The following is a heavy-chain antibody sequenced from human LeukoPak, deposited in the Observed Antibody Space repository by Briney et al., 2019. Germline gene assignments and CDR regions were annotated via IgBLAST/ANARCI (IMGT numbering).Heavy chain of an antibody. J-gene: IGHJ4*02. CDR3: ASSDYGDYRFDY. CDR2: IIPIFGTA. V-gene: IGHV1-69*05. CDR1: GGTFSSYA. Sequence: SVKVSCKASGGTFSSYAISWVRQAPGQGLEGMGRIIPIFGTATCAQKFQGRVTFTTDESTRRAYTQLSSLRAAATAVYYCASSDYGDYRFDYRRQGTLVTVSS. D-gene: IGHD4-17*01.